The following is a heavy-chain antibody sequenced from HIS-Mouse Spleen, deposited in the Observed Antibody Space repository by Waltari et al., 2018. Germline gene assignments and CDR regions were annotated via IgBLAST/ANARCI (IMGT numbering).Heavy chain of an antibody. CDR3: ARARQLEDAFCI. CDR1: GGSFSGYY. V-gene: IGHV4-34*01. D-gene: IGHD1-1*01. J-gene: IGHJ3*02. Sequence: QVQLQQWGAGLLKPSETLSLTCAVYGGSFSGYYWSWIRQPPGKGLEWIGEINHSGSTNYNPSLKGRVTISVDTSKNQFSLKLSSVTAADTAVYYCARARQLEDAFCIWGQGTMVTVSS. CDR2: INHSGST.